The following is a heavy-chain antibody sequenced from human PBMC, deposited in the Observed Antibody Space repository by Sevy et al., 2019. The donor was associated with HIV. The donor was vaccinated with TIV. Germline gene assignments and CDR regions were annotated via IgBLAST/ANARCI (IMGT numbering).Heavy chain of an antibody. Sequence: GGSLRLSCAASGFTFSSYAMHWVRQAPGKGLEWVAVISYDGSNKYYADSVKGRFTISRDNSKNTLYLQTNSLRAEDTAVYYCARDSDPFGGCWFDPWGQGTLVTVSS. CDR2: ISYDGSNK. J-gene: IGHJ5*02. CDR3: ARDSDPFGGCWFDP. CDR1: GFTFSSYA. V-gene: IGHV3-30-3*01. D-gene: IGHD3-16*01.